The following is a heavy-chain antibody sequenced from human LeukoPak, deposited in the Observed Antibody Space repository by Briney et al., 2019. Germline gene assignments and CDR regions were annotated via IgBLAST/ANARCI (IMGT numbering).Heavy chain of an antibody. D-gene: IGHD1-26*01. J-gene: IGHJ3*02. Sequence: ASVKVSCKASGYTLTSYYMHWVRQAPGQGLEWMGIINPSGGSTSYAQKFQGRVTMTRDTSTSTVYMELSSLRSEGTAVYYCARVASGQHDAFDIWGQGTKVIVSS. CDR1: GYTLTSYY. CDR3: ARVASGQHDAFDI. CDR2: INPSGGST. V-gene: IGHV1-46*01.